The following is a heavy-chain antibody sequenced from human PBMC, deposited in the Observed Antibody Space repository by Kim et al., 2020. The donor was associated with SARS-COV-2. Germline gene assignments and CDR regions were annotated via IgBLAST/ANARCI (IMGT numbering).Heavy chain of an antibody. Sequence: GGSLRLSCVASGFNFSSYGMSWVRQVPGKGLEWVSGISGSDGITSYADSVKGRFTISRDNSKDTLYLQMNSLRADDTAVYYCAKDRTQGQMPRYFDYWGQGTLVTVSS. CDR3: AKDRTQGQMPRYFDY. D-gene: IGHD1-1*01. CDR2: ISGSDGIT. J-gene: IGHJ4*02. V-gene: IGHV3-23*01. CDR1: GFNFSSYG.